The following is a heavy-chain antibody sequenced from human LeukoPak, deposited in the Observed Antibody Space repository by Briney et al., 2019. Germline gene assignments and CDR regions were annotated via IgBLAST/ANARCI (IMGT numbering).Heavy chain of an antibody. J-gene: IGHJ4*02. CDR1: GGSFNGYY. D-gene: IGHD3-3*01. CDR2: INHSGST. CDR3: ARAPMEYYDFWSGYSTWYFDY. V-gene: IGHV4-34*01. Sequence: SETLSLTCAVYGGSFNGYYWTWIRQTPRKGLEWIGEINHSGSTKYNPSLKSRLTISVDTSKNQFSLKLSSVTAADTAVYYCARAPMEYYDFWSGYSTWYFDYWGQGNLVTVSS.